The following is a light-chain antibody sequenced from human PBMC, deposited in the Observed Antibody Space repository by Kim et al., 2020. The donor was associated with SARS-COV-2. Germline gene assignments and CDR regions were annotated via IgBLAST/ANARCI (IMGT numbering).Light chain of an antibody. CDR3: QVWDSSSAPHVV. J-gene: IGLJ2*01. CDR1: NIGSKS. CDR2: YEN. V-gene: IGLV3-21*04. Sequence: SYELTQPPSVSVAPGKTARITCGGNNIGSKSVNWYQQKPGQAPVVVIYYENDRPSGIPARISGSNSGNTATLTISRVEAGDEADYYCQVWDSSSAPHVVFGGGTQLTVL.